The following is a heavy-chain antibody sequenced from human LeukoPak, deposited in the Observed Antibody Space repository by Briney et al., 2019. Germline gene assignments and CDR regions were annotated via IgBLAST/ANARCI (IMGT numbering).Heavy chain of an antibody. Sequence: GGSLRLSCAASGFTFSTYAMSWVGQAPGKGREGVGRIKDTKDGETIDYAAPVKGRITIARDDSKNTVYLEMNSLRTEDTAVYYCSAGYGMSDFDFWGQGTLVTVSS. V-gene: IGHV3-15*01. CDR2: IKDTKDGETI. D-gene: IGHD5-18*01. CDR3: SAGYGMSDFDF. CDR1: GFTFSTYA. J-gene: IGHJ4*02.